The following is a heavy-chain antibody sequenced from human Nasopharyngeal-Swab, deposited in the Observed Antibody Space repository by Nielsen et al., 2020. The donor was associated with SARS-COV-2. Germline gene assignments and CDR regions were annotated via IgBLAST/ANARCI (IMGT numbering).Heavy chain of an antibody. J-gene: IGHJ6*02. CDR1: GFTFSSYA. CDR3: ARDHGDYTNYYYGMDV. CDR2: ISGSGGST. Sequence: GESLKISCAASGFTFSSYAMSWVRQAPGKGLEWVSAISGSGGSTYYADSVKGRFTISRDNSKNTLYLQMNSLRAEDTAVYYCARDHGDYTNYYYGMDVWGQGTTVTVSS. V-gene: IGHV3-23*01. D-gene: IGHD4-17*01.